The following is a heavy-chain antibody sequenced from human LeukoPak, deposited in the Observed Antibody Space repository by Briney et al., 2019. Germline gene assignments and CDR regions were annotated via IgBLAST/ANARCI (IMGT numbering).Heavy chain of an antibody. CDR3: AKRITEAAGIYFDS. CDR2: IYGGGTNT. V-gene: IGHV3-23*01. Sequence: GGSLRLSCAASGFSFSSFAMTWVRQAPGKGLEWVSTIYGGGTNTFYADSVKGRFTISRDDSKNMQFLEMDSLRPEDTAVYFCAKRITEAAGIYFDSWGQGTLVTVSS. CDR1: GFSFSSFA. D-gene: IGHD6-19*01. J-gene: IGHJ4*02.